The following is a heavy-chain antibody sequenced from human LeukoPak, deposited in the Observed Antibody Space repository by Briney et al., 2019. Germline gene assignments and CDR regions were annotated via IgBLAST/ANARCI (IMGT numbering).Heavy chain of an antibody. CDR1: GYTFTELS. V-gene: IGHV1-24*01. CDR2: FDREDDEI. D-gene: IGHD1-26*01. Sequence: ASVKVSCKVSGYTFTELSIHWVRRAPGKGLEWMGGFDREDDEIMYARKFQGRVAVTEDTSTDTAVMELRSLKSEDTAVYYCATAPLVGVPTFLDSWGQGTLVTVSS. CDR3: ATAPLVGVPTFLDS. J-gene: IGHJ4*02.